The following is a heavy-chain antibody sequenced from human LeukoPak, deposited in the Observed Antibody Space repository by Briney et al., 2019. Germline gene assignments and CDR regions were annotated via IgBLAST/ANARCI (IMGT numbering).Heavy chain of an antibody. CDR3: ARVPGGSGIQHYFDY. CDR2: ISSSSSYI. V-gene: IGHV3-21*01. CDR1: GFTFSSYS. D-gene: IGHD3-10*01. J-gene: IGHJ4*02. Sequence: GSLRLSCAASGFTFSSYSMNWVRQAPGKGLEWVSSISSSSSYIYYADPVKGRFTISRDNAKNSLYLQMNSLRAEDTAVYYCARVPGGSGIQHYFDYWGQGTLVTVSS.